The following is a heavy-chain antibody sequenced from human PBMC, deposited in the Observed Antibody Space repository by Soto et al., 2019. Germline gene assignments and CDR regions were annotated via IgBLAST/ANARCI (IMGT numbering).Heavy chain of an antibody. CDR3: AKDWELELRHISYFDY. CDR2: ISGSGGST. CDR1: GFTFSSYA. V-gene: IGHV3-23*01. J-gene: IGHJ4*02. D-gene: IGHD1-7*01. Sequence: PGGSLRLSCAASGFTFSSYAMSWVRQAPGKGLEWVSAISGSGGSTYYADSVKGRFTISRDNSKNTLYLQMNSLRAEDTAVYYCAKDWELELRHISYFDYRGQRTPVTVSS.